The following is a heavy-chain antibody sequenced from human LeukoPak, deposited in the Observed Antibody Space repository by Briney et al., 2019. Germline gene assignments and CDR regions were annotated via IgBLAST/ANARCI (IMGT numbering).Heavy chain of an antibody. Sequence: GASVKVSCKASGYTFTDYYMHWVRQAPGQGLEWMGWINPNNGGTSYAQKFQGRVTMTRDTPITTSYMELPSLTSDDTAVYYCARGYSSPVPNFDYWGQGTLVTVSS. CDR1: GYTFTDYY. V-gene: IGHV1-2*02. CDR2: INPNNGGT. D-gene: IGHD6-13*01. J-gene: IGHJ4*02. CDR3: ARGYSSPVPNFDY.